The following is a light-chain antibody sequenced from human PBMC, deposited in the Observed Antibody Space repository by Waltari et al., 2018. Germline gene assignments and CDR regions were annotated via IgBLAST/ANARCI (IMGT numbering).Light chain of an antibody. CDR1: SSDVGHYNR. V-gene: IGLV2-23*02. J-gene: IGLJ2*01. Sequence: QSALTQPASVSGSPGKSIPISCPGPSSDVGHYNRVPWYQPHPGKAPKLMIYAVSKRPSGVSDRFSGSKSGDMASLTISGLQPEDEAEYFCSSYAGSSKGVFGGGTKVTVL. CDR2: AVS. CDR3: SSYAGSSKGV.